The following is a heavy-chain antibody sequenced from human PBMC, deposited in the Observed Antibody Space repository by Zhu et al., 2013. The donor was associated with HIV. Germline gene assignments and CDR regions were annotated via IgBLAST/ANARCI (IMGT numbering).Heavy chain of an antibody. V-gene: IGHV1-2*02. Sequence: QVQLVQSGAEVKKPGASVKVSCKVSGYSFTDYYMHWVRQAPGQGLEWMGWINPNSGDTNYAQKFQGRVTMTRDTSLITAYMELSRLRSDDTAVYYCARLWGANGLLSCSGGFCYSSAFDIWGQGTMVTVSS. CDR2: INPNSGDT. D-gene: IGHD2-15*01. CDR3: ARLWGANGLLSCSGGFCYSSAFDI. J-gene: IGHJ3*02. CDR1: GYSFTDYY.